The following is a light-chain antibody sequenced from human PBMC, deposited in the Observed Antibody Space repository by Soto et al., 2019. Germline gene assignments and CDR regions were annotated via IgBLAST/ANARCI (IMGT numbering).Light chain of an antibody. Sequence: QSVLTQPPSVSGAPGQRVTISCTGSSSNIGAGYDVHWYQQLPGTAPKLLIYGNXNRPSGVPDRFSGSKSGTSASLAITGXXXXXXXXXXCQSYDSSLSAYVFGTGTKLTVL. CDR3: QSYDSSLSAYV. CDR1: SSNIGAGYD. J-gene: IGLJ1*01. CDR2: GNX. V-gene: IGLV1-40*01.